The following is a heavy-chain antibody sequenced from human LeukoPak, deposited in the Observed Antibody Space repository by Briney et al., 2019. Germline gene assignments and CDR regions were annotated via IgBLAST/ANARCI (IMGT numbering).Heavy chain of an antibody. CDR3: GRTPYWRWTVDY. CDR1: GDSVSTNSAA. V-gene: IGHV6-1*01. D-gene: IGHD5-24*01. J-gene: IGHJ4*02. CDR2: TYYRSKWYN. Sequence: SQTLSLTCAISGDSVSTNSAAWHWIRQSPSRGLEWLGRTYYRSKWYNDYAESVKSRITINPDTSKNQFSLQLNSVTPEDTAVYYCGRTPYWRWTVDYWGQGTLVTVSS.